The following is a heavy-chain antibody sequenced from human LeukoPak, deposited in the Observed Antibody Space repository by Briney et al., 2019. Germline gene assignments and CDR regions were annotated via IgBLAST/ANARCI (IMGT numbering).Heavy chain of an antibody. D-gene: IGHD6-13*01. V-gene: IGHV4-38-2*01. CDR3: ARGSRWYGPEEY. CDR2: IYHSGST. Sequence: ETLSLTCAVSGYSISSGYYWGWIRQPPGKGLEWIESIYHSGSTYYNPSLKSRVTISVDTSKNQFSLKLSSVTAADTAVYYCARGSRWYGPEEYSGQGTLVTVSS. CDR1: GYSISSGYY. J-gene: IGHJ4*02.